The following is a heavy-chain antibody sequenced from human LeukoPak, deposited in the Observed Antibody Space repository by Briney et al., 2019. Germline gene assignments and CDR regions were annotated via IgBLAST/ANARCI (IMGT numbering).Heavy chain of an antibody. CDR1: GGSISSSSYY. CDR3: ARGRYYSDSSGYYLGY. D-gene: IGHD3-22*01. Sequence: SETLSLTCTVSGGSISSSSYYWGWIRQPPGKGLEWIGSIYYSGSTYYNPSLKSRVTISVDTSKNQFSLKLSSVTAADTAVYYCARGRYYSDSSGYYLGYWGQGTLVTVSS. V-gene: IGHV4-39*07. J-gene: IGHJ4*02. CDR2: IYYSGST.